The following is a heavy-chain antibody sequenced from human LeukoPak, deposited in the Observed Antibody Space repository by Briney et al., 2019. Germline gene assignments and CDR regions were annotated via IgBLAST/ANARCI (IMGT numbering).Heavy chain of an antibody. CDR2: INPNSGGT. Sequence: ASVKVSCKASGYTFTGYYMHWVRHAPGQGLEWMGWINPNSGGTNYAQKFQGRVTMTRDTSISTAYMELSRLRSDDTAVYYCARVAITMVRGVIKNNWFDPWGQGTLVTVSS. CDR1: GYTFTGYY. V-gene: IGHV1-2*02. D-gene: IGHD3-10*01. J-gene: IGHJ5*02. CDR3: ARVAITMVRGVIKNNWFDP.